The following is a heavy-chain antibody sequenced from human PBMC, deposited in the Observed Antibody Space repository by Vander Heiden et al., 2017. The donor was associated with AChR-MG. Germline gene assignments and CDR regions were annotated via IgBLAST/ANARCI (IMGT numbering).Heavy chain of an antibody. CDR3: ARGGETYYDFWSGYYPGDLLSAAFDY. Sequence: EVQLVESGGGLVQPGGSLRLSCAASGFTFSSYWMSWVRQAPGKGLEWVANIKQDGSEKYYVDSVKGRFTISRDNAKNSLYLQMNSLRAEDTAVYYCARGGETYYDFWSGYYPGDLLSAAFDYWGQGTLVTVSS. J-gene: IGHJ4*02. CDR2: IKQDGSEK. V-gene: IGHV3-7*01. CDR1: GFTFSSYW. D-gene: IGHD3-3*01.